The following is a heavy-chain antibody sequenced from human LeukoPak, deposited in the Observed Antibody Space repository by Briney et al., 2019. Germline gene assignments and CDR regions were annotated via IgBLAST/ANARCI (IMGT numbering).Heavy chain of an antibody. CDR3: ARNSRYSFDI. J-gene: IGHJ3*02. CDR1: GFTFSDYW. Sequence: GGSLRLSCAASGFTFSDYWMGWVRQAPGKGREGVAHIKSDGSGKYYADSVRGRFTISRDNAKNSLYMPMNSLRAEDRAVYYCARNSRYSFDIWGPGTMVTVSS. CDR2: IKSDGSGK. V-gene: IGHV3-7*04. D-gene: IGHD2/OR15-2a*01.